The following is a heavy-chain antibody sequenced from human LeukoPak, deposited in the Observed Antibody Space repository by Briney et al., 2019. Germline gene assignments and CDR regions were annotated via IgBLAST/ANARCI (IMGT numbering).Heavy chain of an antibody. Sequence: GGSLRLSCAASGFTFSSYWMHWVRQVPGKRLEWVAGINWSGGRTDYADSVKGRFTISRDNAKKSLYLQMNSLRDEDTALYYCARDPRNSGRFDYWGQGTLVTVSS. V-gene: IGHV3-20*04. CDR2: INWSGGRT. D-gene: IGHD3-10*01. CDR1: GFTFSSYW. CDR3: ARDPRNSGRFDY. J-gene: IGHJ4*02.